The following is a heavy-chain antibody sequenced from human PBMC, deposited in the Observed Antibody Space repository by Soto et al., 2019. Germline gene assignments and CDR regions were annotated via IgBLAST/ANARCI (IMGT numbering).Heavy chain of an antibody. CDR3: ASDPRGGSNDDGNP. Sequence: QVQLVESGGGVVQPGRSLRLSCAASGFTFSSYGMHWVRQAPGKGLEWVAVISYDGSNKYYADSVKGRFTISRDNSKNTLYLQMNSLRAEDTAVYYCASDPRGGSNDDGNPWGQGTLVTVSS. J-gene: IGHJ5*02. D-gene: IGHD3-10*01. CDR1: GFTFSSYG. CDR2: ISYDGSNK. V-gene: IGHV3-30*03.